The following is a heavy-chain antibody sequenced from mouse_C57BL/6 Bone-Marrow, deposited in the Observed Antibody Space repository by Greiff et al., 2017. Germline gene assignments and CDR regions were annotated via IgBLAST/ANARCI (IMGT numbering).Heavy chain of an antibody. Sequence: QVQLQQSGPELVKPGASVKISCKASGYAFSSSWMNWVKQRPGKGLEWIGRIYPGDGDTNYNGKFKGKATLTADKSSSTAYMQLSSLTSEDSAVYFCARRTTVVGDYFDYWGQGTTLTVSS. CDR3: ARRTTVVGDYFDY. CDR2: IYPGDGDT. D-gene: IGHD1-1*01. V-gene: IGHV1-82*01. J-gene: IGHJ2*01. CDR1: GYAFSSSW.